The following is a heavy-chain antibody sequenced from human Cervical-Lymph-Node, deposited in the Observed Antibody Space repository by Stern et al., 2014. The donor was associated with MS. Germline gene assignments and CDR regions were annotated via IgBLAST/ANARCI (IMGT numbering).Heavy chain of an antibody. V-gene: IGHV1-69*01. CDR1: GGTFSRYA. CDR2: IIPIFGTA. D-gene: IGHD5-24*01. CDR3: ARDNDGDGYNPHY. J-gene: IGHJ4*02. Sequence: VQLVESGAEVKKPGSSVKVSCKASGGTFSRYAISWVRQAPGPGLEWMGGIIPIFGTANYAQKFQGRVTITADESTSTAYMELSSLRSEDTAVYYCARDNDGDGYNPHYWGQGTLVTVSS.